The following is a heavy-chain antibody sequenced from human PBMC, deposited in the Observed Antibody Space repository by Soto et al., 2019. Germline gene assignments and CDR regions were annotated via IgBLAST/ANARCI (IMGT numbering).Heavy chain of an antibody. CDR3: ARDVVVVVVAHRGGYYYYGMDV. J-gene: IGHJ6*02. Sequence: ASVKVSCKASGYTFTSYGISWVRQAPGQVLEWMGWISAYNGNTNYAQKLQGRVTMTTDTSTSTAYMELRSLRSDDTAVDYCARDVVVVVVAHRGGYYYYGMDVWGQGTTVTVSS. D-gene: IGHD2-15*01. V-gene: IGHV1-18*04. CDR2: ISAYNGNT. CDR1: GYTFTSYG.